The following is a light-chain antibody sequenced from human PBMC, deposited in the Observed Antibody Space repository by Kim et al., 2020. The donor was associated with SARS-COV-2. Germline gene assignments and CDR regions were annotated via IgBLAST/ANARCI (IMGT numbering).Light chain of an antibody. CDR3: QSYDTTTDHVI. CDR1: SGGIDTNY. CDR2: EDD. J-gene: IGLJ2*01. Sequence: NFMLTQPHSVSASPGKTVTISCTRSSGGIDTNYVQRYQQRPGSAPTTVIYEDDQRPSGVPDRFSASVDTSSNSASLMISGLTTEDEADYYCQSYDTTTDHVIFGGGTQLTVL. V-gene: IGLV6-57*03.